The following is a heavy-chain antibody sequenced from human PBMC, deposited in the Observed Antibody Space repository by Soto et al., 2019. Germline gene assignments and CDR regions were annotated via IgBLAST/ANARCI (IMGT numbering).Heavy chain of an antibody. CDR1: GFNFSPYW. CDR2: IGGGGSVT. V-gene: IGHV3-74*01. D-gene: IGHD3-10*01. CDR3: VRDRGSPDSFDS. J-gene: IGHJ3*02. Sequence: EVQLVESGGGLVQPGESLRLSCAASGFNFSPYWMHRVRQVPGKGLEWISHIGGGGSVTIYADSVKGRFTISRDDAKNTLYLQMNSLRSEDTAVYYCVRDRGSPDSFDSWGQGTMVTVSS.